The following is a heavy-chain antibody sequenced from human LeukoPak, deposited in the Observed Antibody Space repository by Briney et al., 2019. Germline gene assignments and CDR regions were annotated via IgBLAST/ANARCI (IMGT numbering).Heavy chain of an antibody. CDR3: ARLCYDYVWGSYRYRGYYYYYMDV. CDR1: GGSFSGYY. V-gene: IGHV4-34*01. CDR2: INHSGST. J-gene: IGHJ6*03. D-gene: IGHD3-16*02. Sequence: SETLSLTCAVYGGSFSGYYWSWIRQPPGKGLEWMGEINHSGSTNYNPSLKSRVTISVDTSKNQFSLKLSSVTAADTAVYYCARLCYDYVWGSYRYRGYYYYYMDVWGKGTTVTISS.